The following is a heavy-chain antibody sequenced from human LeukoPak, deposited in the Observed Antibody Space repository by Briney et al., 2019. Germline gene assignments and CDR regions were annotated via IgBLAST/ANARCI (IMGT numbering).Heavy chain of an antibody. V-gene: IGHV1-58*01. D-gene: IGHD2-2*01. J-gene: IGHJ3*02. Sequence: GASVKVSCKASGFTFTSSAVQWVRQARGQRPEWIGWIVVGSGNTNYAQKFQERVTITRDMSTSTAYMELSSLRSEDTAVYYCAAVGVGYCSSTSCANDDAFDIWGQGTMVTVSS. CDR2: IVVGSGNT. CDR3: AAVGVGYCSSTSCANDDAFDI. CDR1: GFTFTSSA.